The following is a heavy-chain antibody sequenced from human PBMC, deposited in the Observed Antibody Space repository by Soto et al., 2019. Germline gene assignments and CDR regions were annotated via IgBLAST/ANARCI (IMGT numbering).Heavy chain of an antibody. CDR3: ARDPYGDFTHYFDY. Sequence: KPSETLSLTCTVSGGSVSSGSYYWSWIRQPPGKGLEWIGYIYYSGSTNYNPSLKSRVTISVDTSKNQFSLKLSSVTAADTAVYYCARDPYGDFTHYFDYWGQGTLVTVSS. CDR1: GGSVSSGSYY. CDR2: IYYSGST. J-gene: IGHJ4*02. D-gene: IGHD4-17*01. V-gene: IGHV4-61*01.